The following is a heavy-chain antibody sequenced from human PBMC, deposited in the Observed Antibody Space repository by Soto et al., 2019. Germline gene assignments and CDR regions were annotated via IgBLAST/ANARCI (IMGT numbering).Heavy chain of an antibody. CDR1: GYTFTSYD. CDR3: ARDKDRLQLGGNYYYMLDV. CDR2: MNPNSGNT. J-gene: IGHJ6*02. Sequence: ASVKVSCKASGYTFTSYDINWVRQATGQGLEWMGGMNPNSGNTGYAQKFQGRVTITADESSSTAYMELSGLRYDDTAIYYCARDKDRLQLGGNYYYMLDVWGQGTTVTVSS. D-gene: IGHD1-26*01. V-gene: IGHV1-8*01.